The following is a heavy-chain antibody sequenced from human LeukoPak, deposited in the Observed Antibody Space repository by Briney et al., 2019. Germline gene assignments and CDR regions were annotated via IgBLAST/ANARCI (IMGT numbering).Heavy chain of an antibody. Sequence: GGSLRLSCAASGFPLSSYRMTWVRQAPGKGLEWVSSMSSGGTYIYYADSVRGRFTISRDNAKNSLYPLMNTLRAEDTAVYYCARERPTGVSLVFLVLWGQGTLVTVSS. CDR3: ARERPTGVSLVFLVL. J-gene: IGHJ4*02. CDR1: GFPLSSYR. D-gene: IGHD5/OR15-5a*01. CDR2: MSSGGTYI. V-gene: IGHV3-21*01.